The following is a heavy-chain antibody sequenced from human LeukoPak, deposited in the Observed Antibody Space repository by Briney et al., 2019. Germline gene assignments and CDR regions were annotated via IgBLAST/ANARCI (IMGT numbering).Heavy chain of an antibody. CDR2: ISGSGGST. Sequence: GGSLRLSCAASGFTFSSYAMSWVRQAPGKGLEWVSAISGSGGSTYYADSVKGRFTISGDNSKNTLYLQMNSLRAEDTAVYYCAKEGRAPGIVVVIGPYFDYWGQGTLVTVSS. J-gene: IGHJ4*02. D-gene: IGHD3-22*01. V-gene: IGHV3-23*01. CDR3: AKEGRAPGIVVVIGPYFDY. CDR1: GFTFSSYA.